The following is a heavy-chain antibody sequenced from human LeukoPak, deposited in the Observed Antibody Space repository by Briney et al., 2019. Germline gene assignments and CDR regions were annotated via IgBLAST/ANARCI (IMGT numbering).Heavy chain of an antibody. CDR1: GYTFTGYY. J-gene: IGHJ2*01. Sequence: ASVKVSCKASGYTFTGYYMHWVRQAPGQGLEWMGWINPNSGGTNYAQKFQGRVTMTRDTSISTAYMELSRLRSDDTAVYYCARDWGYCSGGSCYPYWSFDHWGRGTLVTVSS. CDR3: ARDWGYCSGGSCYPYWSFDH. V-gene: IGHV1-2*02. D-gene: IGHD2-15*01. CDR2: INPNSGGT.